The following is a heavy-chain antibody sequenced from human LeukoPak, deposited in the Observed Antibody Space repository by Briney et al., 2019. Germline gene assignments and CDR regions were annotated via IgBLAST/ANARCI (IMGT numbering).Heavy chain of an antibody. Sequence: GGSLRLSCAASGFTVSSNYMSWVRQAPGKGLEWVSVIYSGGSTYCADSVKGRFTISRDNSKNTLYLQMNSLRAEDTAVYYCARGPPVTAFDYWGQGTLVTVSS. J-gene: IGHJ4*02. V-gene: IGHV3-53*01. D-gene: IGHD4-17*01. CDR1: GFTVSSNY. CDR2: IYSGGST. CDR3: ARGPPVTAFDY.